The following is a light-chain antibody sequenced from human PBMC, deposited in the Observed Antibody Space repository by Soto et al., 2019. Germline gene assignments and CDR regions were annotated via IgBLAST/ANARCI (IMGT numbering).Light chain of an antibody. CDR3: QQHGTSPIT. CDR2: GAS. V-gene: IGKV3-20*01. Sequence: EIVLTQSPDTLSVSPGERATLSCRASQTVGSNLAWYQQKPGQAPGLLIYGASSRATGIPDRFSGSGSGTDFTLTISRLEPEDFAVYYCQQHGTSPITFGQGTRREIK. J-gene: IGKJ5*01. CDR1: QTVGSN.